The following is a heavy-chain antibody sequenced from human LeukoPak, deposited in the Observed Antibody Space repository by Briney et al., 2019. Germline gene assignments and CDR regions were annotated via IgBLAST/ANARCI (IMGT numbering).Heavy chain of an antibody. CDR1: GDSDRSHGY. J-gene: IGHJ4*02. CDR2: IHQTGGT. D-gene: IGHD3-16*01. CDR3: AGVVLGEAAQLDS. V-gene: IGHV4-31*03. Sequence: SETLSLTCTVSGDSDRSHGYWGWVRQHPGGGLEWIGYIHQTGGTYPHLSLKSRAITSVDTSQTHFPLQLTSVTAADTAVYYCAGVVLGEAAQLDSWGQGTLVTVSS.